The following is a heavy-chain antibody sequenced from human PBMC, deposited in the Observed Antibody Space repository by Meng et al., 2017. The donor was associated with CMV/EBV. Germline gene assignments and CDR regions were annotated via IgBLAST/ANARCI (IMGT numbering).Heavy chain of an antibody. CDR3: TTDLVVVVPAAMEWFDP. Sequence: GESLKISCAASGFTVSSNYMTWVRQAPGKGLEWVSVIYSGGSTYYADFVKGRFTISRDNSKNTLYLQMNSLKTEDTAVYYCTTDLVVVVPAAMEWFDPWGQGTLVTVSS. CDR1: GFTVSSNY. J-gene: IGHJ5*02. V-gene: IGHV3-53*01. CDR2: IYSGGST. D-gene: IGHD2-2*01.